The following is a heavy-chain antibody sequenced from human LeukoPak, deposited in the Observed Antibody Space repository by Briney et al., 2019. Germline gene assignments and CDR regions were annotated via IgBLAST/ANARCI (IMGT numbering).Heavy chain of an antibody. Sequence: SETLSLTCAVYGGSFSGYYWSWIRQPPGKGLEWIGEINHSGSTYYNPSLKSRVTISVDTSKNQFSLKLSSVTAADTAVYYCARSPDGNWFDPWGQGTLVTVSS. J-gene: IGHJ5*02. V-gene: IGHV4-34*01. CDR1: GGSFSGYY. CDR3: ARSPDGNWFDP. CDR2: INHSGST.